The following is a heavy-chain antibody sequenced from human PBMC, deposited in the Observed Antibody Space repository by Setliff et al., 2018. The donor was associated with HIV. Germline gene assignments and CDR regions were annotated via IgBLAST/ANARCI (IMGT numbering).Heavy chain of an antibody. V-gene: IGHV1-2*04. CDR1: GYTFTDYY. D-gene: IGHD2-8*01. CDR2: INPNSGGT. J-gene: IGHJ2*01. CDR3: ATKLYFTNGICHLSHSNTQPCPQLSGCSFAETACSWNCL. Sequence: ASVKVSCKASGYTFTDYYMHWVRQAPGQGLEWMGWINPNSGGTNFAQKFQGWVTMTRDTSISTAYMELSMLRSDDTPVYYCATKLYFTNGICHLSHSNTQPCPQLSGCSFAETACSWNCLW.